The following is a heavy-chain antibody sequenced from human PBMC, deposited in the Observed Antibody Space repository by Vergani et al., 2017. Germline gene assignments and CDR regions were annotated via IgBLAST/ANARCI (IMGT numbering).Heavy chain of an antibody. CDR2: IYYSGST. CDR3: ARGIAAHGSYFDY. CDR1: GGSISSYY. D-gene: IGHD6-6*01. J-gene: IGHJ4*02. Sequence: QVQLQESGPELVKPSETLSLTCTVSGGSISSYYWSWIRQPPGKGLEWIGYIYYSGSTNYNPSLKSRVTISVDTSKNQFSLKLSSVTAADTAVYYCARGIAAHGSYFDYWGQGTLVTVSS. V-gene: IGHV4-59*01.